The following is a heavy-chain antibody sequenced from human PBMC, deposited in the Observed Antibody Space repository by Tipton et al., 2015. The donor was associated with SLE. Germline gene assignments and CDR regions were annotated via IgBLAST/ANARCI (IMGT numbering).Heavy chain of an antibody. CDR1: GGSFSGYY. CDR2: INHSGST. D-gene: IGHD1-26*01. CDR3: ATSGALTQTQDY. Sequence: TLSLTCAVYGGSFSGYYWSWIRQPPGKGLEWIGEINHSGSTNYNPSLKSRVTISVDTSKNQFSLKLSSVTAADTAVYYCATSGALTQTQDYWGQGTLVTVSS. V-gene: IGHV4-34*01. J-gene: IGHJ4*02.